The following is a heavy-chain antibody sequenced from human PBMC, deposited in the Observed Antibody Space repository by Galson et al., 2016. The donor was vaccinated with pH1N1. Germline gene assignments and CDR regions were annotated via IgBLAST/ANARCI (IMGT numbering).Heavy chain of an antibody. Sequence: SLRLSCAASGFTFSDYWMHWVRQAPGKGLVWVSHINIDGSTTVYADSVKGRFTISRDNARNTLFLQMNSLRAEDTGVYCCARPRATALAYGFDPWGQGTLVTVSS. CDR3: ARPRATALAYGFDP. D-gene: IGHD2-21*02. CDR2: INIDGSTT. J-gene: IGHJ5*02. CDR1: GFTFSDYW. V-gene: IGHV3-74*01.